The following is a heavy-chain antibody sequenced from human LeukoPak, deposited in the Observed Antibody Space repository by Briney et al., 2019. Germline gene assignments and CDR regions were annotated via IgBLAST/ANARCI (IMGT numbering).Heavy chain of an antibody. V-gene: IGHV4-59*01. CDR1: GGSISTYY. CDR3: ARDRGGLGY. D-gene: IGHD3-10*01. CDR2: IYSSGST. Sequence: PSETLSLTCTVSGGSISTYYWSWIRQPPGKGLEWIGYIYSSGSTNYNPSLKSRVTISVDTSKNQFSLKLSSVTAADTAVYYCARDRGGLGYWGQGTLVTVSS. J-gene: IGHJ4*02.